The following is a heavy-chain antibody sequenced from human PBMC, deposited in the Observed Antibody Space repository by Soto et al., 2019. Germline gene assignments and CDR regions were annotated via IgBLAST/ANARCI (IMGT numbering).Heavy chain of an antibody. D-gene: IGHD2-15*01. CDR1: GGSISSSNW. J-gene: IGHJ6*02. V-gene: IGHV4-4*02. Sequence: EGLSLTCSVPGGSISSSNWWSWVRQPPGKGLEWIVEIYHSGSTNYNPSLKSRVTISVDKSKNQFSLKLSSVTAADTAVYYCAREGVDYGMDVWGQGTKVTVYS. CDR3: AREGVDYGMDV. CDR2: IYHSGST.